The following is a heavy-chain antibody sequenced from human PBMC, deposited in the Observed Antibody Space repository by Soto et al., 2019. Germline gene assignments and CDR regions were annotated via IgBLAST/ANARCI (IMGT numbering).Heavy chain of an antibody. CDR3: ARTLDSSPSQSAEYLQH. Sequence: SVKVSCKASVGTFSSYAISWVRQAPGQELEWMGGIIPIFGTANYAQKFQGRGTITADESTSTAYMELSSLRSEDTAVYFCARTLDSSPSQSAEYLQHWGQGTLVTVSS. D-gene: IGHD6-6*01. J-gene: IGHJ1*01. CDR1: VGTFSSYA. V-gene: IGHV1-69*01. CDR2: IIPIFGTA.